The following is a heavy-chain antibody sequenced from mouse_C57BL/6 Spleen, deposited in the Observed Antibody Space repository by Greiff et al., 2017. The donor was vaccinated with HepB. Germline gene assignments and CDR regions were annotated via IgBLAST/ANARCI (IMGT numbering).Heavy chain of an antibody. CDR2: IDPSDSYT. CDR3: ARSSVYYYGSSYVDY. CDR1: GYTFTSYW. J-gene: IGHJ2*01. D-gene: IGHD1-1*01. V-gene: IGHV1-69*01. Sequence: QVQLQQPGAELVMPGASVKLSCKASGYTFTSYWMHWVKQRPGQGLEWIGEIDPSDSYTNYNQKFKGKSTLTVDKSSSTAYMQLSSLTSEDSAVYYCARSSVYYYGSSYVDYWGQGTTLTVSS.